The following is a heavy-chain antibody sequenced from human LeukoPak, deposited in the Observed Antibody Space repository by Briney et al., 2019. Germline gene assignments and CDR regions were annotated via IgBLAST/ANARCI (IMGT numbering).Heavy chain of an antibody. CDR3: AKDMDSSWYQDWSVGAFDI. CDR2: ISSSSSYI. V-gene: IGHV3-21*04. Sequence: GGSLRLSCAASGFTFSSYSMNWVRQAPGKGLEWVSSISSSSSYIYYADTVKGRFTISRDNTKNTLYLQMNSLRAEDTALYYCAKDMDSSWYQDWSVGAFDIWGQGTMVTVSS. CDR1: GFTFSSYS. J-gene: IGHJ3*02. D-gene: IGHD6-13*01.